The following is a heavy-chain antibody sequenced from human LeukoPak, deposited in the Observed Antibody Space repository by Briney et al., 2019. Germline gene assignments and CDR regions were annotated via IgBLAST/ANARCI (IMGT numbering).Heavy chain of an antibody. CDR1: GGTFSSYA. J-gene: IGHJ4*02. CDR2: TSAYNGNT. D-gene: IGHD1-7*01. V-gene: IGHV1-18*01. Sequence: ASVKVSCKASGGTFSSYAISWVRQAPGQGLEWMGWTSAYNGNTNYAQKLQGRVTMTTDTSTSTAYMELRSLRSDDTAVYYCARSLELPDYFDYWGQGTLVTVSS. CDR3: ARSLELPDYFDY.